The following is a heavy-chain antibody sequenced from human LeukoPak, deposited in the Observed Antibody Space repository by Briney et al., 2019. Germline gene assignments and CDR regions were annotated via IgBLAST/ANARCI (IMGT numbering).Heavy chain of an antibody. Sequence: GASVKVSCKASGGTFSSYAISWVRQAPGQGLEWMGGTIPIFGTANYAQKFQGRVTITADESTSTAYMELSSLRSEDTAVYYCARDGKDSSGYYTYYFDYWGQGTLVTVSS. CDR2: TIPIFGTA. CDR1: GGTFSSYA. CDR3: ARDGKDSSGYYTYYFDY. D-gene: IGHD3-22*01. J-gene: IGHJ4*02. V-gene: IGHV1-69*13.